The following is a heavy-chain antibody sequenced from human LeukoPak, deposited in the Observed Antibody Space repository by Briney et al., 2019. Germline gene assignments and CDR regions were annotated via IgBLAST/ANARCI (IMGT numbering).Heavy chain of an antibody. V-gene: IGHV3-30*18. J-gene: IGHJ4*02. D-gene: IGHD3-16*01. CDR3: AKDPGDLGYFDY. CDR2: ISYDGSNK. CDR1: GFTFSSYG. Sequence: GGSLRLSCAATGFTFSSYGMHWVRQAPGKGLGWVAVISYDGSNKYYADSVKGRFTISRDNSKNTLYLQMNSLRAEDTAVYYCAKDPGDLGYFDYWGQGTLVTVSS.